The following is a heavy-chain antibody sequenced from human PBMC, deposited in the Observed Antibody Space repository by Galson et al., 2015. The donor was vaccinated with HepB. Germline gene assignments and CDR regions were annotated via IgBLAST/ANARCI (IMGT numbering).Heavy chain of an antibody. CDR2: INPNSGGT. CDR3: ARNTPGVDGDYNWFDP. D-gene: IGHD4-17*01. Sequence: SVKVSCKASGYTFTGYYMHWVRQAPGQGLEWMGRINPNSGGTNYAQKFQGRVTMTTDTSTSTAYMELRSLRSDDTAVYYCARNTPGVDGDYNWFDPWGQGTLVTVSS. CDR1: GYTFTGYY. J-gene: IGHJ5*02. V-gene: IGHV1-2*06.